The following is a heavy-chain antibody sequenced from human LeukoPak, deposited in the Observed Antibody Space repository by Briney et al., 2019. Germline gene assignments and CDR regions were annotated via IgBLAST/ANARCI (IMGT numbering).Heavy chain of an antibody. D-gene: IGHD5-24*01. CDR2: IHPGDSDT. J-gene: IGHJ4*02. CDR3: ARRRGDGYNSPFDY. V-gene: IGHV5-51*01. Sequence: GESLKISCKGSGYTFTNYWIGWVRQMPGKGLEWMGIIHPGDSDTRYSPSFQGQVTISVDKSVSTAYLQWSSLKASDTAMYYCARRRGDGYNSPFDYWGQGTLVTVSS. CDR1: GYTFTNYW.